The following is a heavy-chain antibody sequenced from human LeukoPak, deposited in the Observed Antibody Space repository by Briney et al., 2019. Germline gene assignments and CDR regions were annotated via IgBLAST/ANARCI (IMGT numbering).Heavy chain of an antibody. V-gene: IGHV3-48*03. D-gene: IGHD6-13*01. CDR1: GFIFNKYE. CDR3: AKQPNIAAAIFDY. J-gene: IGHJ4*02. Sequence: GGSLRLSCAASGFIFNKYEMNWVRQAPGKGLEWISYISSREDMYYADSVKGRFTISRDNAKNTLSLQMNSLRAEDTAVYYCAKQPNIAAAIFDYWGQGTLVIVSS. CDR2: ISSREDM.